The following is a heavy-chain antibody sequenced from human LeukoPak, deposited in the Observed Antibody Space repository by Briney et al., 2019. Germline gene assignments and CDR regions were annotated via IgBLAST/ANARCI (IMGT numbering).Heavy chain of an antibody. J-gene: IGHJ4*02. Sequence: GGSQRLSCAASGFTFSSYEMNWVRQAPGKGLEWVSYISSSGSTIYYADSVKGRFTISRDNSKNTLYLQMNSLRAEDTAVYYCARGPSGYHNTGGQGTLVTVSS. D-gene: IGHD5-12*01. CDR1: GFTFSSYE. CDR3: ARGPSGYHNT. V-gene: IGHV3-48*03. CDR2: ISSSGSTI.